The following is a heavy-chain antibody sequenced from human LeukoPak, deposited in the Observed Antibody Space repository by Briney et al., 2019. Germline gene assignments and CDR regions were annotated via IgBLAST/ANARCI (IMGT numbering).Heavy chain of an antibody. J-gene: IGHJ3*02. V-gene: IGHV4-59*11. Sequence: PSETLSLTCTVSGGSISSHYWSWIRQPPGKGLEWIGYIYYSGSTNYNPSLKSRVTISVDTSKNQFSLKLSSVTAADTAVYYCARAGRRYNWNLDAFDIWGQGTMVTVSS. CDR2: IYYSGST. D-gene: IGHD1-20*01. CDR3: ARAGRRYNWNLDAFDI. CDR1: GGSISSHY.